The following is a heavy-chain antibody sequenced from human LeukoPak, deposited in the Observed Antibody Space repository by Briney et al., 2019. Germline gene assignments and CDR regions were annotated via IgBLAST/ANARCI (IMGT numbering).Heavy chain of an antibody. CDR3: ASDNEIWGSAWRGYFAH. D-gene: IGHD3-16*01. CDR1: GGTFSNSA. Sequence: SVTVSCKASGGTFSNSAINWVRQAPGQGLEWLGRIIPIAAIPNYAQRFRGRLTITADKATSTAFMELNSLRYEDTDVYYCASDNEIWGSAWRGYFAHWGQGALVTVSS. J-gene: IGHJ4*02. V-gene: IGHV1-69*04. CDR2: IIPIAAIP.